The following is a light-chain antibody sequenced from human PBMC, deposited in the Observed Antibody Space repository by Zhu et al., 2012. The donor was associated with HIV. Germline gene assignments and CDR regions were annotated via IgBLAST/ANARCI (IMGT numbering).Light chain of an antibody. CDR1: ESVSTY. CDR2: VTT. CDR3: QQTYDTPLT. J-gene: IGKJ4*01. V-gene: IGKV1-39*01. Sequence: DIQMAQSPSSLSASVGDTVTITCRASESVSTYVNWYQKRPGKAPKLLIYVTTLLHTGVPSRFSGTGTPADFTFTLTISNLQPEDFATYYCQQTYDTPLTFGGGT.